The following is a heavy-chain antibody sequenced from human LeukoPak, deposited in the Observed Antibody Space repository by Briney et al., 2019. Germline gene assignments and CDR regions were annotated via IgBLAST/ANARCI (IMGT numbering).Heavy chain of an antibody. CDR2: IYYSGST. V-gene: IGHV4-30-4*01. J-gene: IGHJ5*02. Sequence: SQTLSLTCTVSGGSISSGDYYWSWIRQPPGKGLEWVGYIYYSGSTYYNPSLNSRVPISVDTSKNHFSLKLSSVTAAYTAVYYCARQTTVTGYGWFDPWGQGTLVTVPS. CDR3: ARQTTVTGYGWFDP. D-gene: IGHD4-17*01. CDR1: GGSISSGDYY.